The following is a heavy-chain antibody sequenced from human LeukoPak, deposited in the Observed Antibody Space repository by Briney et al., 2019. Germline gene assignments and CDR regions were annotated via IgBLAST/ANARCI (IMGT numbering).Heavy chain of an antibody. CDR1: GFTFSSYG. D-gene: IGHD7-27*01. Sequence: GGSLRLSCAASGFTFSSYGMHWVRQAPGKGLEWVAVIWYDGSNKYYADSVKGRFTISRDNSKNTLYLQMNSLRAEDTAVYYCAREETGVSYYFDYWGQGTLVTVSS. V-gene: IGHV3-33*01. J-gene: IGHJ4*02. CDR3: AREETGVSYYFDY. CDR2: IWYDGSNK.